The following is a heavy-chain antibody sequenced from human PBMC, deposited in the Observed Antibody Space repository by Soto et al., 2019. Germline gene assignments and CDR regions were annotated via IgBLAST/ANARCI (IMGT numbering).Heavy chain of an antibody. V-gene: IGHV1-69*13. J-gene: IGHJ4*02. CDR3: ARLGMKINPTSHSSECG. CDR1: GGTFSSYA. CDR2: IIPIFGTA. Sequence: VASVKVSCKASGGTFSSYAISWVRQAPGQGLEWMGGIIPIFGTANYAQKFQGRVTITADESTSTAYMELSSLRSEDTAAYYCARLGMKINPTSHSSECGWGQGTLVTVSS. D-gene: IGHD6-25*01.